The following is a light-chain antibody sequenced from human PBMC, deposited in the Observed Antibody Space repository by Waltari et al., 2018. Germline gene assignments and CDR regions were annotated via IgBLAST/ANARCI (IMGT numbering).Light chain of an antibody. CDR3: QHRFNWPLT. Sequence: EVVLTQSPATLSLSPGQRPTLPCRASPSVSSYLAWYQQKPGQAPRLLISDASNRATGIPARFGGSGSGEDFTLTINSLESDDSAVYCGQHRFNWPLTFDGGTKVKMK. CDR2: DAS. V-gene: IGKV3-11*01. J-gene: IGKJ4*01. CDR1: PSVSSY.